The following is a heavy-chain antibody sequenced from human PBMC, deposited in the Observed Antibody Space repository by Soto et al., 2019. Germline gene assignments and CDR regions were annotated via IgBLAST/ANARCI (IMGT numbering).Heavy chain of an antibody. D-gene: IGHD3-22*01. V-gene: IGHV4-34*01. J-gene: IGHJ5*01. CDR1: GGSFSGHS. CDR3: ATRAYDTNGYYRFEP. CDR2: INHSGRV. Sequence: QVQLQQWGAGLLKPSETLSLTCAVYGGSFSGHSWTWIRQSPGKGLEWIGDINHSGRVNYSPSLKRRVTISLDTSKTQFSLTLSAVTAADTAMYYCATRAYDTNGYYRFEPWGQGTLVTVSS.